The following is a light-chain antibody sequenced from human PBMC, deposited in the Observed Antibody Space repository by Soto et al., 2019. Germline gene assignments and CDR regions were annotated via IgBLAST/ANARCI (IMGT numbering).Light chain of an antibody. CDR3: QQYGSSPRT. J-gene: IGKJ1*01. V-gene: IGKV3-20*01. CDR2: GAS. Sequence: EIVLTQSPGTLSLSPGERATLSCRASQSVSSSYLAWYQQKPGQAPRLLIYGASSRATGIPDRFSGSGSGNDFTLNISRLEPEDFAVYYCQQYGSSPRTFGQGTKVEIK. CDR1: QSVSSSY.